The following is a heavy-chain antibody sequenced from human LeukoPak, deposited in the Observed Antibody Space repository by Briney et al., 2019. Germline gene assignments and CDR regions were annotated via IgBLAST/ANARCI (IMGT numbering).Heavy chain of an antibody. CDR2: IYYSGST. Sequence: PSETLSLTCTVSGGSISSYYWSWIRQPPGKGLEWIGYIYYSGSTNYNPSLKSRVTISVDTSKNQFSLQLSSVTAADTAVYYCASTSSRYSSGWYVRWFDPWGQGTLVTVSS. J-gene: IGHJ5*02. D-gene: IGHD6-19*01. CDR1: GGSISSYY. CDR3: ASTSSRYSSGWYVRWFDP. V-gene: IGHV4-59*08.